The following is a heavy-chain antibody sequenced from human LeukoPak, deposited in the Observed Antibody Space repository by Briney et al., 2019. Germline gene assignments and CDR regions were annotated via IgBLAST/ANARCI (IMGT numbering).Heavy chain of an antibody. CDR2: IRYDGSIK. Sequence: QPGGSLRLSCAASGFTFNTYGIHWVRQAPGKGLEWVAFIRYDGSIKYYADSVKGRFTISRDNSKNTLYLQMNSLRAEDTALYYCAKDTVKVTTIRRVPHYMDVWGKGTTVTISS. V-gene: IGHV3-30*02. CDR3: AKDTVKVTTIRRVPHYMDV. J-gene: IGHJ6*03. D-gene: IGHD5-12*01. CDR1: GFTFNTYG.